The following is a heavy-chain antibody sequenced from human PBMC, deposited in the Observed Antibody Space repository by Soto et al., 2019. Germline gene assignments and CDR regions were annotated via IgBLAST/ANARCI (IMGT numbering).Heavy chain of an antibody. D-gene: IGHD6-13*01. CDR3: ARSLYSSSWYHSGNSYYYYGMDV. CDR1: GGTFGIYA. Sequence: QVQLVQSGAEVKKPGSSVKVSCKASGGTFGIYAITWVRQAPGQGLEWMGGIIAFYDIVNYTQKLQCRVTITAVESTTTADTELSSLRSEDTAVYYCARSLYSSSWYHSGNSYYYYGMDVWGQGTTVTVSS. CDR2: IIAFYDIV. J-gene: IGHJ6*02. V-gene: IGHV1-69*12.